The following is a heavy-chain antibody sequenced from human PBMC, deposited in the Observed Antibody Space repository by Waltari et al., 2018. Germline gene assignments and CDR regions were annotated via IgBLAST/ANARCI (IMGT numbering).Heavy chain of an antibody. J-gene: IGHJ4*02. V-gene: IGHV4-59*11. CDR1: GGSISSHY. D-gene: IGHD4-17*01. Sequence: VQLQESGPGLVKPSETLSLTCTVSGGSISSHYWSWIRQPPGKGLEWIGYIYYSGSTNYIPSLKSRVTISVDTSKNQFSLKLSSVTAADTAVYYCARDLGGDLDYWGQGTLVTVSS. CDR3: ARDLGGDLDY. CDR2: IYYSGST.